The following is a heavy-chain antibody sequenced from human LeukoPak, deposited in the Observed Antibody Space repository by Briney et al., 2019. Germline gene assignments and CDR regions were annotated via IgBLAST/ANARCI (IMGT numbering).Heavy chain of an antibody. V-gene: IGHV1-46*01. CDR2: VNPSGGST. Sequence: ASVKVSCKASGYTFTGYYMHWVRQAPGQGLEWMGIVNPSGGSTSYAQKFQGRVTMTRDTSTSTVYMELSSLRSEDTAVYYCASGRGYYGPLGPPPFDYWGQGTLVTVSS. D-gene: IGHD3-10*01. CDR1: GYTFTGYY. J-gene: IGHJ4*02. CDR3: ASGRGYYGPLGPPPFDY.